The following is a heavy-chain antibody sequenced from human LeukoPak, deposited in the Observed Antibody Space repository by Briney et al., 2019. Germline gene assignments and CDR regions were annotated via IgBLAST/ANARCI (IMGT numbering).Heavy chain of an antibody. CDR3: ARARNMVRGVIHYYMDV. V-gene: IGHV4-39*07. J-gene: IGHJ6*03. CDR1: GDSIRRNSYY. D-gene: IGHD3-10*01. CDR2: IYYSGST. Sequence: PSETLSLTCTVSGDSIRRNSYYWGWIRQPPGKGLEWIGSIYYSGSTYYNPSLKSRVTISVDTSKNQFSLKLSSVTAADTAVYYCARARNMVRGVIHYYMDVWGKGTTVTVSS.